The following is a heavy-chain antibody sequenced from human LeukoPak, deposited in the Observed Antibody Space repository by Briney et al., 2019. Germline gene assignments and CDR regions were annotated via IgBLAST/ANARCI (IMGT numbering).Heavy chain of an antibody. CDR3: AKSNSNWNYAGY. Sequence: GGSLRLSCAASGFTVSSNYMSWVRQAPGKGLEWVSVIYSGGSTYYADSVKGRFTISRDNSKNTLYLQMNSLRAEDTAVYYCAKSNSNWNYAGYWGQGTLVTVSS. D-gene: IGHD1-1*01. V-gene: IGHV3-53*01. CDR1: GFTVSSNY. J-gene: IGHJ4*02. CDR2: IYSGGST.